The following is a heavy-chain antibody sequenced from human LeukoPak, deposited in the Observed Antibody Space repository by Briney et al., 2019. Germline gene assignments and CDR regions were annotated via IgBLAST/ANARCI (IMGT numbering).Heavy chain of an antibody. V-gene: IGHV1-69*04. CDR1: GGTFSSYA. J-gene: IGHJ6*02. CDR3: ATLRYCSSTSCYGGGDYYYYGMDV. D-gene: IGHD2-2*01. Sequence: ASVKVSCKASGGTFSSYAISWMRQAPGQGLEWMGRIIPILGIANYAQKFQGRVTITADKSTSTAYMELSSLRSEDTAVYYCATLRYCSSTSCYGGGDYYYYGMDVWGQGTTVTVSS. CDR2: IIPILGIA.